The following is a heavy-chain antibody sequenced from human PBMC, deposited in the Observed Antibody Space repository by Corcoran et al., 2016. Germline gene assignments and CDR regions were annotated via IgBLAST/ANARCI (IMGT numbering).Heavy chain of an antibody. CDR1: SVSNAW. CDR2: IKSKTDGGTT. J-gene: IGHJ4*02. D-gene: IGHD2-2*01. V-gene: IGHV3-15*07. CDR3: TTESSGIGYCSSTHGYSFDY. Sequence: SVSNAWMNWVRQAPGKGLEWVGRIKSKTDGGTTDYAAPVKGRFTISRDDSKNTLYMQMNSLKTEDTAVYYCTTESSGIGYCSSTHGYSFDYWGQGTLVTVSP.